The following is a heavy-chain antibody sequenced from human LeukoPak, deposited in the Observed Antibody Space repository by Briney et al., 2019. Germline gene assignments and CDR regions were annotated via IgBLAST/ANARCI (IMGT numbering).Heavy chain of an antibody. Sequence: GGSLRLSCAASGFTFSSYEMNWVRQAPGKGLEWVSYISSSGSTIYYADSVKGRFTISRDNSKNTLYLQMNSLRAEDTAVYYCAKDRSCYDSSGYIYYFDYWGQGTLVTVSS. CDR2: ISSSGSTI. V-gene: IGHV3-48*03. J-gene: IGHJ4*02. CDR1: GFTFSSYE. CDR3: AKDRSCYDSSGYIYYFDY. D-gene: IGHD3-22*01.